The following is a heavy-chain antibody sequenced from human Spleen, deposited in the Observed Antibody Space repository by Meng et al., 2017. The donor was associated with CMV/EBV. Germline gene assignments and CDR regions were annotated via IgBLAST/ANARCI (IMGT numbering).Heavy chain of an antibody. CDR2: IRYDGSNK. J-gene: IGHJ4*02. CDR3: AKDRDILTGPYNFHA. D-gene: IGHD3-9*01. Sequence: SGFTFSSYGMHWVRQAPGKGLEWVAFIRYDGSNKYYADSVKGRFTISRDNAKNSLYLQLNSLRAEDTAVYYCAKDRDILTGPYNFHAWGQGTLVTVSS. CDR1: GFTFSSYG. V-gene: IGHV3-30*02.